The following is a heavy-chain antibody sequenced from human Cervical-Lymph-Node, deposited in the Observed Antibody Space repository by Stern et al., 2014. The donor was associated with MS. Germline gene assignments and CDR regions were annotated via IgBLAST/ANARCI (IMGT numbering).Heavy chain of an antibody. Sequence: VQLVESGGGVVQPGRSLRISCAASGFTFSSYGIHWVRQTPGKGLEWLAVIWYDGSNKYYADSVKGRFTISRDNSENTVYLQMNSLRPEDTAVYYCAKGDSSSPLEYWGQGTLVTVSS. V-gene: IGHV3-33*06. D-gene: IGHD6-6*01. CDR2: IWYDGSNK. CDR3: AKGDSSSPLEY. CDR1: GFTFSSYG. J-gene: IGHJ4*02.